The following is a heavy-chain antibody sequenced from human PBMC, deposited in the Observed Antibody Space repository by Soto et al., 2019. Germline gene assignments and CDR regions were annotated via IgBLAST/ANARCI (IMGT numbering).Heavy chain of an antibody. Sequence: ASVKVSCKASGGTFSSYTISWVRQAPGQGLEWMGRIIPILGIANYAQKFQGRVTITADKSTSTAYMELSSLRSEDTAVYYCAREINDIVVVPAANAEDSRGYYYMDVWGKGTTVTVSS. CDR1: GGTFSSYT. J-gene: IGHJ6*03. CDR3: AREINDIVVVPAANAEDSRGYYYMDV. V-gene: IGHV1-69*04. CDR2: IIPILGIA. D-gene: IGHD2-2*01.